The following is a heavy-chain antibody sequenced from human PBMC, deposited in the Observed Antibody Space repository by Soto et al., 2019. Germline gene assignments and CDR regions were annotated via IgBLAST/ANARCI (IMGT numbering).Heavy chain of an antibody. CDR1: GYTFTGYY. D-gene: IGHD3-10*01. CDR3: ARDYYGAVSYYLD. Sequence: ALVKVSCNAAGYTFTGYYMHWVRQAPGQGLEWMGWINPNSGGTNYAQKFQGRVTMTRDTSISTAYLELSRLRSDDTAVYYCARDYYGAVSYYLDWGQGTLVTVS. CDR2: INPNSGGT. V-gene: IGHV1-2*02. J-gene: IGHJ4*02.